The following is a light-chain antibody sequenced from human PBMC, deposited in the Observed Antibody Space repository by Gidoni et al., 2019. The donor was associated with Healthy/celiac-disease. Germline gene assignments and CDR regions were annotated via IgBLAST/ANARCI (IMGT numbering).Light chain of an antibody. CDR1: QSVSSN. CDR2: GAS. J-gene: IGKJ3*01. CDR3: QQYNNWPVFT. V-gene: IGKV3-15*01. Sequence: EIVMTQSPATLSVSPGERATLSCRASQSVSSNLAWYQQKPGQAPRLLIYGASTRDTGIPARFSGSGSGTEFTLTISSLQSEDFAVYYCQQYNNWPVFTFGPGTKVDIK.